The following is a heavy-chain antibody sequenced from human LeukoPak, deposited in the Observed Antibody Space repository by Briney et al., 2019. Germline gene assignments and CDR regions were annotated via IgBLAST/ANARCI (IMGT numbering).Heavy chain of an antibody. Sequence: GGSLRLSCAASGFTFSSYAMHWVRQAPGKGLEWVAVISYDGSNKYYADSVKGRFTISRDNSKNTLYLQMNSLRAEDTAVYYCASVKGGWYAYWGQGTLVTVSS. V-gene: IGHV3-30-3*01. J-gene: IGHJ4*02. CDR1: GFTFSSYA. D-gene: IGHD6-19*01. CDR2: ISYDGSNK. CDR3: ASVKGGWYAY.